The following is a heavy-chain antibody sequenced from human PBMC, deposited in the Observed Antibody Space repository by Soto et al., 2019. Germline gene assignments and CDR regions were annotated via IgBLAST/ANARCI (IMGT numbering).Heavy chain of an antibody. CDR1: GGSISSRDYF. CDR2: TYDTVNT. Sequence: QVQLQESGPGLVKPSQTLSLTCTVSGGSISSRDYFWSWIRQHPVKGLEWIGCTYDTVNTDYNPSLKSRVTISVDTSKNQFSLRLTSVTAADTAVYYCAGSYQSRNGDYWGQGTLVTVSS. J-gene: IGHJ4*02. V-gene: IGHV4-31*03. D-gene: IGHD7-27*01. CDR3: AGSYQSRNGDY.